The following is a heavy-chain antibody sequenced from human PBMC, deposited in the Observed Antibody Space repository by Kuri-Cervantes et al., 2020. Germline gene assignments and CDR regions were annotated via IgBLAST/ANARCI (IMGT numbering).Heavy chain of an antibody. CDR2: INPNSGGT. Sequence: ASVKVSCKASGYTFTGYYMHWVRQAPGQGLEWMGWINPNSGGTNYAQKFQGSVTMTRDTSISTAYMELSRLRSDDTAVYYCARAGYYYDSSGYYGDAFDIWGQGTMVTVSS. V-gene: IGHV1-2*02. CDR3: ARAGYYYDSSGYYGDAFDI. J-gene: IGHJ3*02. CDR1: GYTFTGYY. D-gene: IGHD3-22*01.